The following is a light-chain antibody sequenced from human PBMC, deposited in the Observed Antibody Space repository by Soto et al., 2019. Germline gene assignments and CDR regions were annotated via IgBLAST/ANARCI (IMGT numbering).Light chain of an antibody. CDR3: QQYYRWPQT. Sequence: EIVMTQSPATLSVSPGERATLSCRASQSLSFNLAWYQQKPGQAPRLLIYAASTRATGIPARFSGSGSGTEFTLTISSLQSEDFAVYYCQQYYRWPQTFGQGTKVDMK. J-gene: IGKJ1*01. V-gene: IGKV3-15*01. CDR2: AAS. CDR1: QSLSFN.